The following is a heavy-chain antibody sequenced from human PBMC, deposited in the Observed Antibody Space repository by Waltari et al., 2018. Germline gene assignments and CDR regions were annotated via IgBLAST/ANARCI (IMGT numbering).Heavy chain of an antibody. V-gene: IGHV4-4*02. CDR2: VHGSGRT. Sequence: QLQLQESGPGLVRPSGTLSLTCAVSGDSMSSPFWWSWVRQPPGKGLEWIGQVHGSGRTNYNPSVASRVTSSLDTSTNQFFLKVTSATAADTAFYYCARDRGRGLYLDSWGQGTLVTVSP. CDR1: GDSMSSPFW. D-gene: IGHD2-15*01. CDR3: ARDRGRGLYLDS. J-gene: IGHJ4*02.